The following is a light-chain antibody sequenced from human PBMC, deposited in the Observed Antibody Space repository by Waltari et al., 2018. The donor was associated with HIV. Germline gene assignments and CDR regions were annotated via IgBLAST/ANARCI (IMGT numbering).Light chain of an antibody. V-gene: IGLV1-40*01. CDR1: SSNIGARARFD. Sequence: QSVLTPPPSVSGAPGQRVTISCTGSSSNIGARARFDVHWYQQLPGTAPKLLSYVNTNRPPRGPDRYSGAKSGASASLAITGRQAEDEADYYCQSYDTRLGGSGFGGGTKLTVL. J-gene: IGLJ3*02. CDR2: VNT. CDR3: QSYDTRLGGSG.